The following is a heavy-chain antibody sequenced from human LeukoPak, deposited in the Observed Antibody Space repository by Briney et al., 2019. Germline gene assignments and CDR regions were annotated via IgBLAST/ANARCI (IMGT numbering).Heavy chain of an antibody. CDR1: GFTSSNAW. Sequence: GGSLRLSCAASGFTSSNAWMSWVRQAPGKGLEWVGRIKSKTDGGTTDYAAPVKGRFTISRDDSKNTLYLQMNSLKTEDTAVYYCTTDEMVVVVAARVVWGQGTTVTVSS. CDR2: IKSKTDGGTT. D-gene: IGHD2-15*01. J-gene: IGHJ6*02. CDR3: TTDEMVVVVAARVV. V-gene: IGHV3-15*01.